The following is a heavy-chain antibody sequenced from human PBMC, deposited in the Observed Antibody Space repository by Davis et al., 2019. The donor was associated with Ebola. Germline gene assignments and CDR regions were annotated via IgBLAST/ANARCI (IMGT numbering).Heavy chain of an antibody. D-gene: IGHD5-18*01. Sequence: GSLRLSCTVSGGSINNYFWSWIRQPPGKGLEWIGNIHYLGNTNYNPSLKSRVTMSVDTSKNQFSLKLSSVTAADTAVYYCARDRADTAMSWYFDLWGRGTLVTVSS. CDR3: ARDRADTAMSWYFDL. CDR2: IHYLGNT. J-gene: IGHJ2*01. V-gene: IGHV4-59*01. CDR1: GGSINNYF.